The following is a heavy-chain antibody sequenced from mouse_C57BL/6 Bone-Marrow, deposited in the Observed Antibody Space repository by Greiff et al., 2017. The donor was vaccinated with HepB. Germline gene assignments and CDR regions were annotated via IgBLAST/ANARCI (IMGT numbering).Heavy chain of an antibody. D-gene: IGHD1-1*01. V-gene: IGHV5-4*01. J-gene: IGHJ1*03. CDR3: ARDRGYGSSYYWYFDV. CDR1: GFTFSSYA. CDR2: ISDGGSYT. Sequence: EVKLMESGGGLVKPGGSLKLSCAASGFTFSSYAMSWVRQTPEKRLEWVATISDGGSYTYYPDNVKGRFTISRDNAKNNLYLQMSHLKSEDTAMYYCARDRGYGSSYYWYFDVWGTGTTVTVSS.